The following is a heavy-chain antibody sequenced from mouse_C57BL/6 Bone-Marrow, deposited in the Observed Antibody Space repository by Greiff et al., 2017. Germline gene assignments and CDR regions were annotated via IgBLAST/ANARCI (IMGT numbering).Heavy chain of an antibody. V-gene: IGHV1-85*01. D-gene: IGHD1-1*01. CDR2: IFPGESST. J-gene: IGHJ1*01. Sequence: VKLQESGAELVKPGASVKLSCKASGYTFINYDINWVRQRPEQGLEWIGWIFPGESSTKYNEKFKGKATLTTDKSSSTAYMQLSRLTSEESAVYFCSSSPAYGSSWYFDVWGAGTTVTVSS. CDR3: SSSPAYGSSWYFDV. CDR1: GYTFINYD.